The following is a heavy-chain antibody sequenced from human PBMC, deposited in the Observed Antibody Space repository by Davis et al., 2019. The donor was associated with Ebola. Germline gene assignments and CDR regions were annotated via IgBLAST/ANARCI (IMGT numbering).Heavy chain of an antibody. CDR3: APSSIAARPGYYYGMDV. CDR1: GFNFRSYG. J-gene: IGHJ6*02. CDR2: IWYDGSRK. Sequence: GESLKISCAASGFNFRSYGMHWVRQAPDKGLEWVAVIWYDGSRKYYGDSVKGRFTISRDNSNNLLYLQMNSLRAEDTAVYYCAPSSIAARPGYYYGMDVWGQGTTVTVSS. D-gene: IGHD6-6*01. V-gene: IGHV3-33*01.